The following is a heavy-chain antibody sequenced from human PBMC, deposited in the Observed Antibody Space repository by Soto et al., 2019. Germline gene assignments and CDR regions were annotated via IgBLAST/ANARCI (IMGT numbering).Heavy chain of an antibody. CDR3: ARERGRYCSGESCNPFGP. D-gene: IGHD2-15*01. J-gene: IGHJ5*02. Sequence: AETLSLTCAVYGGAFRGYYWSWIRQPPGKVLEWLGEINDSGSTNYNPSLKSRITISLDTSKKEISLRLSSVTAADTAVYYCARERGRYCSGESCNPFGPWGQGALVTVSS. CDR2: INDSGST. V-gene: IGHV4-34*01. CDR1: GGAFRGYY.